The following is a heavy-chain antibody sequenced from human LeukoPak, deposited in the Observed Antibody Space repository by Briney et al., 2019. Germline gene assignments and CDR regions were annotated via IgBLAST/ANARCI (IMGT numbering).Heavy chain of an antibody. Sequence: SETLSLTCAVSGGSISSSNWWSWVRQPPGKGLEWIGEIYHSGSTNYNPSLKSRVTISVDKSKNQFSLQLNSVTPEDTAVYYCAREPAVVKWGDWFDPWGQGTLVTVSS. CDR3: AREPAVVKWGDWFDP. D-gene: IGHD4-23*01. CDR1: GGSISSSNW. V-gene: IGHV4-4*02. CDR2: IYHSGST. J-gene: IGHJ5*02.